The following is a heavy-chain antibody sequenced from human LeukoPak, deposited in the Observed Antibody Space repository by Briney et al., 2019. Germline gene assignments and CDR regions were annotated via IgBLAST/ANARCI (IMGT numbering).Heavy chain of an antibody. CDR2: IYYSGST. CDR1: GGSISSYY. V-gene: IGHV4-59*01. D-gene: IGHD1-26*01. CDR3: ARDKWELEYGMDV. Sequence: SETLSLTCTVSGGSISSYYWSWIRQPPGKGLEWIGYIYYSGSTNYNPSLKSRVTISVDTSKNQFSLKLSSVTAADTAVYYCARDKWELEYGMDVWGQGTTVTVSS. J-gene: IGHJ6*02.